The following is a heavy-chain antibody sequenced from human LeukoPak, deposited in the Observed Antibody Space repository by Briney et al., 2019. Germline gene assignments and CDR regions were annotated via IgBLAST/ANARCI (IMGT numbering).Heavy chain of an antibody. V-gene: IGHV4-59*12. J-gene: IGHJ6*03. Sequence: PSETLSLTCTVSGGSISSYYWSWIRQPPGKGLEWIGYIYYSGSANYNPSLKSRVTISVDTSKNQFSLKLSSVTAADTAVYYCARDCVAAAGDYYYYMDVWGKGTTVTISS. D-gene: IGHD6-13*01. CDR2: IYYSGSA. CDR3: ARDCVAAAGDYYYYMDV. CDR1: GGSISSYY.